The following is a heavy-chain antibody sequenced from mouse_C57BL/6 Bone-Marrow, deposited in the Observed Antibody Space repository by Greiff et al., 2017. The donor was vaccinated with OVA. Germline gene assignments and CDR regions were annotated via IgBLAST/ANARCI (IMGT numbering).Heavy chain of an antibody. J-gene: IGHJ3*01. CDR2: INPGTGGT. CDR3: ARGGASPFAF. V-gene: IGHV1-42*01. CDR1: GYSFTGYY. D-gene: IGHD1-1*02. Sequence: EVQLQQSGPELVKPGASVKISCKASGYSFTGYYMNWVKQSPEKSLEWIGEINPGTGGTTYNQKFKAKATLTVDKSSSTAYMQLKSLTSEDSAVYYCARGGASPFAFEGRGTLVTVSA.